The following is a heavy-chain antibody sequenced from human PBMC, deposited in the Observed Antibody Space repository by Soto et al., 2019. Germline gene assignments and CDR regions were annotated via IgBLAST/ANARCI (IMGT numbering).Heavy chain of an antibody. V-gene: IGHV1-46*02. D-gene: IGHD2-21*02. CDR1: GYPFNTYY. CDR2: IHPSGGGS. Sequence: ASLKVSCKSSGYPFNTYYLHWVRQPPGQGLAWIGMIHPSGGGSTYAQKLLGRVTMTMDSSTSTFFMELTSLRSANTAVYYCARGGHIAVVTDSFDSWG. J-gene: IGHJ4*01. CDR3: ARGGHIAVVTDSFDS.